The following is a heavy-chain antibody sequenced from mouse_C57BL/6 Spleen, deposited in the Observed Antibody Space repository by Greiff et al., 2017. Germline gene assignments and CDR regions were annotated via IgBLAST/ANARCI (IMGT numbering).Heavy chain of an antibody. CDR3: ARDDYPYYFDY. Sequence: QVQLKQSGAELVRPGASVKLSCKASGYTFTDYYINWVKQRPGQGLEWIARIYPGSGNTYYNEKFKGKATLTAEKSSSTAYMQLSSLTSEDSAVYFCARDDYPYYFDYWGQGTTLTVSS. D-gene: IGHD2-4*01. J-gene: IGHJ2*01. CDR1: GYTFTDYY. CDR2: IYPGSGNT. V-gene: IGHV1-76*01.